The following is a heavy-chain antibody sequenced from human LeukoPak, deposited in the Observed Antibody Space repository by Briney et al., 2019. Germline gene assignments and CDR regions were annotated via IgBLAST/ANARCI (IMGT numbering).Heavy chain of an antibody. CDR2: IKSEVDGGTT. CDR1: GFTFSSYA. D-gene: IGHD3-10*01. V-gene: IGHV3-15*01. CDR3: TTDAPYYYGSGSKTDAFDL. Sequence: GRSLRLSCAASGFTFSSYAMHWVRQAPGKGLEWVGRIKSEVDGGTTDYTAPVKGRFTISRDDSKDTLYLQMNSLKTEDTAVYYCTTDAPYYYGSGSKTDAFDLWGQGTRVTVSS. J-gene: IGHJ3*01.